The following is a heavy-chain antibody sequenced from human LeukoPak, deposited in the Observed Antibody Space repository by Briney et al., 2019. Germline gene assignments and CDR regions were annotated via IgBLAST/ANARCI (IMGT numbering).Heavy chain of an antibody. Sequence: GGSLRLSCAASGFTFSSYEMNWVRQAPGKGLEWVSYISSSGSTIYYADSVKGRFTISRDNTKNSLFLHMIGLRAEDTAVYYCARYSSSWYAAADYWGRGTLVTVSS. D-gene: IGHD6-13*01. V-gene: IGHV3-48*03. CDR2: ISSSGSTI. CDR1: GFTFSSYE. J-gene: IGHJ4*02. CDR3: ARYSSSWYAAADY.